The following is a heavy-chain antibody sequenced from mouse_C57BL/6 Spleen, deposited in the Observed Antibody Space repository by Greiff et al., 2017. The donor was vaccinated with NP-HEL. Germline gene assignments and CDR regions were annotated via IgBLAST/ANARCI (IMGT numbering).Heavy chain of an antibody. Sequence: EVQLQESGGGLVQPGGSLSLSCAASGFTFTDYYMSWVRQPPGKALEWLGFIRNKANGYTTEYSASVKGRFTISRDNSQSILYLQMNALRAEDSATYYCARYYYGSSAMDYWGQGTSVTVSS. CDR2: IRNKANGYTT. J-gene: IGHJ4*01. CDR1: GFTFTDYY. V-gene: IGHV7-3*01. D-gene: IGHD1-1*01. CDR3: ARYYYGSSAMDY.